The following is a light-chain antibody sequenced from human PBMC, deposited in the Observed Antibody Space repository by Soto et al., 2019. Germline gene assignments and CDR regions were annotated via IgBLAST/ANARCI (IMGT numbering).Light chain of an antibody. Sequence: QSALTQPASVSGSPGQSITISCTGTSSDVGAYNYVSWYQQHPGKAPKLMIYEVSNRPSGVSDRFSGSKSGTSGTLDITGLQTGDEADYYCATWDYSLTGEVFGGGTKLTVL. CDR2: EVS. V-gene: IGLV2-14*01. CDR3: ATWDYSLTGEV. CDR1: SSDVGAYNY. J-gene: IGLJ2*01.